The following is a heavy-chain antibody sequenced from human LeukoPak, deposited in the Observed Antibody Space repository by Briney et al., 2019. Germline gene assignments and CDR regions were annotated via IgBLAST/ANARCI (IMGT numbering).Heavy chain of an antibody. CDR1: GYSFNNYW. Sequence: GESLKISCKGSGYSFNNYWIVWVRQMPGKGLEWMGIIYPGDSDTRYSPSFQGQVTISADKSISTAYLQWSSLKASDTAMYYCARSVAVAGPFFDYWGQGTLVTVSS. J-gene: IGHJ4*02. CDR2: IYPGDSDT. D-gene: IGHD6-19*01. V-gene: IGHV5-51*01. CDR3: ARSVAVAGPFFDY.